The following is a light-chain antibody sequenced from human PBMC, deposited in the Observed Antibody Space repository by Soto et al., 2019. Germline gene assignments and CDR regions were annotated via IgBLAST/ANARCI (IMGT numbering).Light chain of an antibody. CDR2: GNS. CDR1: SSNIGAGYD. CDR3: RSYDSSLSVV. V-gene: IGLV1-40*01. J-gene: IGLJ2*01. Sequence: QSVLTQPPSVSGSPGQRVTISCTGSSSNIGAGYDVHWYQQHPGTAPKLLIYGNSNRPSGVPDRFSGSKSGTSASLAITGLQAEDEADYYCRSYDSSLSVVFGGGTKLTVL.